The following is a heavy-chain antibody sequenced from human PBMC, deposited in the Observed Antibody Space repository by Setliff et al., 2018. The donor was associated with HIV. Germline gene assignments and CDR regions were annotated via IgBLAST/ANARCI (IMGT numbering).Heavy chain of an antibody. CDR3: ARRGDSYGLDPIYYYYYYMDV. Sequence: ASVKVSCKASGYTFTSYGISWVRQAPGQGLEWMGWITPFNGNTNYAQKLQGRVTMTTDTSTSTAYMELRSLRSDDTAVYYCARRGDSYGLDPIYYYYYYMDVWGKGTTVT. CDR1: GYTFTSYG. J-gene: IGHJ6*03. V-gene: IGHV1-18*01. CDR2: ITPFNGNT. D-gene: IGHD5-18*01.